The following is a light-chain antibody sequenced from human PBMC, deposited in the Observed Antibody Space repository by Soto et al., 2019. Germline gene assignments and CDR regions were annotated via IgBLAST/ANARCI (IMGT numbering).Light chain of an antibody. CDR2: GAS. CDR1: QSVSSN. J-gene: IGKJ2*01. CDR3: QQYNNWPPVYT. Sequence: EIVMTQSPATLSVSPGERATLSCRASQSVSSNLAWYQQKPGQAPRLLIYGASTRATGIPARFSGSGFGTEFTLTISSLQSVDFAVYYCQQYNNWPPVYTFGQGTKLEIK. V-gene: IGKV3-15*01.